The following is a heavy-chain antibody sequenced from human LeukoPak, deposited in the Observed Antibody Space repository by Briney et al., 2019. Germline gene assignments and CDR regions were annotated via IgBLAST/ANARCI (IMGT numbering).Heavy chain of an antibody. J-gene: IGHJ4*02. CDR2: IYYSGST. Sequence: PSETLSLTCTVSGGSVSSGSYYWSWIRQPPGKGLDWIGYIYYSGSTNYNPSLKSRVTISVDTSKNQFSLKLSSVTAADTAVYYCARDAGTVNSYYFDYWGQGTLVTVSS. V-gene: IGHV4-61*01. CDR3: ARDAGTVNSYYFDY. D-gene: IGHD1-1*01. CDR1: GGSVSSGSYY.